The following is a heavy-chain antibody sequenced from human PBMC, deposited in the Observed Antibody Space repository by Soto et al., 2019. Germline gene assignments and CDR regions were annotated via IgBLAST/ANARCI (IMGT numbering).Heavy chain of an antibody. D-gene: IGHD3-22*01. V-gene: IGHV4-59*11. CDR1: GGSISSHY. Sequence: PSETLSLTCTVSGGSISSHYWSWIRQPPGKGLEWIGYIYYSGSTNYNPSLKSRVTISVDTSKNQFSLKLSSVTAADTAVYYCARGDDSSGLGPYFDYWGQGTLVTVSS. J-gene: IGHJ4*02. CDR2: IYYSGST. CDR3: ARGDDSSGLGPYFDY.